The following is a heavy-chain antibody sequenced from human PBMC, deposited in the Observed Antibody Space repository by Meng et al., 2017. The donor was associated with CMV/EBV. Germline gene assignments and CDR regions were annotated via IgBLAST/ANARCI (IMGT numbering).Heavy chain of an antibody. V-gene: IGHV4-39*01. CDR3: ARRGAYSGYLN. J-gene: IGHJ4*02. D-gene: IGHD5-12*01. CDR2: IYYSGST. Sequence: SETLSLTCTVSGGSISSSSYYRGWIRQPPGKGLEWIGSIYYSGSTYYNPSLKSRVTISVDTSKNQFSLKLSSVTAADTAVYYCARRGAYSGYLNWGQGTLVTVSS. CDR1: GGSISSSSYY.